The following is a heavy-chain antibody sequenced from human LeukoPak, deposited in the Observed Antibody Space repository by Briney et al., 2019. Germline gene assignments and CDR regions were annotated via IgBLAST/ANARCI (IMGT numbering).Heavy chain of an antibody. CDR3: AREEGSGSYYNY. V-gene: IGHV3-21*01. D-gene: IGHD3-10*01. CDR1: GFTFSSYS. J-gene: IGHJ4*02. CDR2: ISSSSSYI. Sequence: GGSLRLSCAASGFTFSSYSRNWVRQAPGKGLEWVSSISSSSSYIYYADSVKGRFTISRDNAKNSLYLQMNSLRAEDTAVYYCAREEGSGSYYNYWGQGTLVTVSS.